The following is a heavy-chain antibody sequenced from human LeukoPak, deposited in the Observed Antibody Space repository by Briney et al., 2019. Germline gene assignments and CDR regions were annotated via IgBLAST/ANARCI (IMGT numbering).Heavy chain of an antibody. D-gene: IGHD2-2*01. CDR3: ARLQYCSGTSCYWFDP. CDR2: IYHTGST. J-gene: IGHJ5*02. CDR1: GGSISCYY. V-gene: IGHV4-59*12. Sequence: SETLSLTCTVSGGSISCYYWSWIRQPPGKGLEWIGYIYHTGSTYYNPSLKSRVTISVDTSKNQFSLRLSSVTAADTAVYYCARLQYCSGTSCYWFDPWGQGTLVAVSS.